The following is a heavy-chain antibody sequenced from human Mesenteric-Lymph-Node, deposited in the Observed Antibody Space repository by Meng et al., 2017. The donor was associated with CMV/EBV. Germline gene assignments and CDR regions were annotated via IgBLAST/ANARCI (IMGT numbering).Heavy chain of an antibody. CDR1: GGSFSGYY. V-gene: IGHV4-34*01. J-gene: IGHJ4*02. Sequence: QVQRPQWGAGLLKPSETLSLPCAVYGGSFSGYYRSWIRQPPGKGLEWIGEINHSGSTNYNPSLKSRVTISVDTSKNQFSLKLSSVTAADTAVYYCARHQRWLKSEGGFNYWGQGTLVTVSS. D-gene: IGHD4-23*01. CDR3: ARHQRWLKSEGGFNY. CDR2: INHSGST.